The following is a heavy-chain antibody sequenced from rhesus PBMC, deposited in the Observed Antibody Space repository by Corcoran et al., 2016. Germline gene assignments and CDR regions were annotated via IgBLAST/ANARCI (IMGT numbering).Heavy chain of an antibody. CDR2: NYGSGGGT. J-gene: IGHJ4*01. V-gene: IGHV4-106*01. Sequence: QVQLQESGPGLVKPSETLALTCAVFGGSISDGSYWGWIRQPPGKGLEWIGYNYGSGGGTNYNPSLKNRVTISIDTSKNQFSLKLRSVTAADTAVYYCARDRGYTYGDFDYWGQGVLVTVSS. CDR1: GGSISDGSY. CDR3: ARDRGYTYGDFDY. D-gene: IGHD5-36*01.